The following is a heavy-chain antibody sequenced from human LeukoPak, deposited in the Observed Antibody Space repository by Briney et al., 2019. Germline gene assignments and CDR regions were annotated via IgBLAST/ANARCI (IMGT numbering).Heavy chain of an antibody. CDR1: GFTFSSYG. CDR2: VSSNGGDK. V-gene: IGHV3-30*19. CDR3: ATEKESGYGAFDI. Sequence: GGSLRLSCAASGFTFSSYGMHWVRQAPGKGLEWVADVSSNGGDKYYADSVRGRFTISRDISENTLYLQMNSLRAEDTAVYYCATEKESGYGAFDIWGQGTMVTVSS. J-gene: IGHJ3*02. D-gene: IGHD5-12*01.